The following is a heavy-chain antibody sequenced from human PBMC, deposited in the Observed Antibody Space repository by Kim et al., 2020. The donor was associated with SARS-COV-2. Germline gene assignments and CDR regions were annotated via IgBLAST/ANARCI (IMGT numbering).Heavy chain of an antibody. J-gene: IGHJ6*02. CDR1: GFTFSSYS. CDR2: ISSSSSYI. V-gene: IGHV3-21*01. CDR3: ARFRHSEQPEREYYYYGMDG. D-gene: IGHD1-26*01. Sequence: GGSLRLSCAASGFTFSSYSMNWVRQAPGKGLEWVSSISSSSSYIYYADSVKGRFTISRDNAKNSLYLQMNSLRAEDTAVYYCARFRHSEQPEREYYYYGMDGWGQGTTVTVSS.